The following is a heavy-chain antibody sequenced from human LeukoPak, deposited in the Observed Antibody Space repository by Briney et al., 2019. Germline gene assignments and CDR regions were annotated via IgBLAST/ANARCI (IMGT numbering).Heavy chain of an antibody. CDR3: ARDIVVAGIVGY. CDR2: ISAYNGNT. CDR1: GGTFSSYA. J-gene: IGHJ4*02. D-gene: IGHD6-19*01. Sequence: ASVKVSCKASGGTFSSYAISWVRQAPGQGLEWMGWISAYNGNTNYAQKFQDRVTMTTDTSTSTAYMELRSLRSDDTAVYYCARDIVVAGIVGYWGQGTPVTVSS. V-gene: IGHV1-18*01.